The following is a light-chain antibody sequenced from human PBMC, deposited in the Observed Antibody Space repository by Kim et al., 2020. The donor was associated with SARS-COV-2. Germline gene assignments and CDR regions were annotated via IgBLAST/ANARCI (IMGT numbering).Light chain of an antibody. CDR1: QSVSSSY. CDR2: GAS. Sequence: PGERSTLACRASQSVSSSYVAWYQQKPGQAPRLLIYGASSRATGIPDRFSGSGSGTDFTLTISRLEPEDFAVYYCQQYGSSPPETFGQGTKVDIK. CDR3: QQYGSSPPET. J-gene: IGKJ1*01. V-gene: IGKV3-20*01.